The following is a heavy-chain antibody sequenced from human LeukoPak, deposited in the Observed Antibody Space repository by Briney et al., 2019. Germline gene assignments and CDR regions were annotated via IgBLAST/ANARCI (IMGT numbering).Heavy chain of an antibody. D-gene: IGHD6-6*01. V-gene: IGHV1-69*02. CDR2: IIPILGIA. CDR3: ARGVPSSSSDWFDP. Sequence: GASVKVSCKASGGTFSSYTISWLRQAPGQGLEWMGRIIPILGIANYAQKFQGRVTITADKSTSTAYMELSSLRSEDTAVYYCARGVPSSSSDWFDPWGQGTLVTVSS. J-gene: IGHJ5*02. CDR1: GGTFSSYT.